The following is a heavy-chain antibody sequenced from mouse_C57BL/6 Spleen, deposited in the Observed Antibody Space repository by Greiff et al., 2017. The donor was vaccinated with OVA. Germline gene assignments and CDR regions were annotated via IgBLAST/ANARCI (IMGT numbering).Heavy chain of an antibody. CDR3: TRSEDGDPY. CDR2: IYPGNSDT. CDR1: GYTFTSYW. D-gene: IGHD2-13*01. Sequence: VQLQQSGTVLARPGASVKMSCKTSGYTFTSYWMHWVKQRPGQGLEWIGAIYPGNSDTSYNQKFKGKAKLTAVTSASTAYMELSILTNEDSAVYYCTRSEDGDPYWGQGTTLTVSS. V-gene: IGHV1-5*01. J-gene: IGHJ2*01.